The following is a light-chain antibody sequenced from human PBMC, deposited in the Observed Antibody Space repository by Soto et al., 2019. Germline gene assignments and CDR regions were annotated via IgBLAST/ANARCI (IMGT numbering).Light chain of an antibody. V-gene: IGKV3-20*01. CDR2: GAS. Sequence: EIVLTQSPGTLSLSPGERATLSCRASQSVSSIYLAWYQQKPGQAPRLLIYGASSGATGIPDRFSGSGSGTDFTLTISRLEPEDFAVYYCQQYGSSRWTFGQGTKVEI. CDR3: QQYGSSRWT. J-gene: IGKJ1*01. CDR1: QSVSSIY.